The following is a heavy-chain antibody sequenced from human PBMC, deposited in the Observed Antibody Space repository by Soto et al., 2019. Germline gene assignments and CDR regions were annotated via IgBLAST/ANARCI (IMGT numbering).Heavy chain of an antibody. CDR2: ISSSGGST. V-gene: IGHV3-64D*08. J-gene: IGHJ4*02. CDR3: VKDRGYDFYYFDY. CDR1: GFTFSSYA. Sequence: PGGSLRLSCSASGFTFSSYAMHWVRQAPGKGLEYVSAISSSGGSTYYADSVKGRFTISRDNSKNTLYLQMSSLRAEDTAVYYCVKDRGYDFYYFDYWGQGTLVTVSS. D-gene: IGHD5-12*01.